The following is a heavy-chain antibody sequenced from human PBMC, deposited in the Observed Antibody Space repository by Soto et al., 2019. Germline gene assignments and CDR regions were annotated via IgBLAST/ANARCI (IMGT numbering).Heavy chain of an antibody. Sequence: QVQLVQSGAEVKKPGASVKVSCKVSGYTFTGYYMHWVRQAPGQGLEWMGWINPNSGGTNYAQKFQGRVTMTRDTSISTAYMELSRLRSDDTAVYYCAREGITMIVVVTGNWFDPWGQGTLVTVSS. V-gene: IGHV1-2*02. CDR3: AREGITMIVVVTGNWFDP. D-gene: IGHD3-22*01. J-gene: IGHJ5*02. CDR2: INPNSGGT. CDR1: GYTFTGYY.